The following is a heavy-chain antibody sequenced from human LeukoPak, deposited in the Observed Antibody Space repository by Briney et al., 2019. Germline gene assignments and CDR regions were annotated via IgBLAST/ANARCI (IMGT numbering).Heavy chain of an antibody. Sequence: GGSLRLSCAASGFTVSSNYMSWVRQAPGKGLEWVSVIYSGGSTYYADSVKGRFTISRDNSKNTLYLQMNSLRAEDTAVYYCAKKSVADTPPIYWGQGTLVTVST. CDR2: IYSGGST. V-gene: IGHV3-53*01. CDR1: GFTVSSNY. J-gene: IGHJ4*02. CDR3: AKKSVADTPPIY. D-gene: IGHD6-19*01.